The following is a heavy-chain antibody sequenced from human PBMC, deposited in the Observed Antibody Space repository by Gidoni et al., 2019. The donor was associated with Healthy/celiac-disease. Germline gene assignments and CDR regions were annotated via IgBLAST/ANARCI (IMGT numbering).Heavy chain of an antibody. J-gene: IGHJ4*02. V-gene: IGHV3-9*01. CDR3: AKALPQYQLLSYFDY. Sequence: EVQLVESGGGLVQPGRSLRLSCAASGFTFDDYAMHWVRQARGKGLEWVSGISWNSGSIGYADSVKGRFTISRDNAKNSLYLQMNSLRAEDTALYYCAKALPQYQLLSYFDYWGQGTLVTVSS. CDR2: ISWNSGSI. D-gene: IGHD2-2*01. CDR1: GFTFDDYA.